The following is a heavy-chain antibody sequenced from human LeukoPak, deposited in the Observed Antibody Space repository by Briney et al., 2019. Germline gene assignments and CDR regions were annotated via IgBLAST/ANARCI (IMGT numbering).Heavy chain of an antibody. V-gene: IGHV1-69*13. CDR3: ARGPEYGSSKGYGMDV. D-gene: IGHD3-10*01. Sequence: SVKVSCKASGGTFSSYAISWVRQAPGQGLEWMGGIIPIFGTANYAQKFQGRVTITADESTSTAYMELSSLRSEDTAVYYCARGPEYGSSKGYGMDVWGQGTTVTVSS. CDR2: IIPIFGTA. J-gene: IGHJ6*02. CDR1: GGTFSSYA.